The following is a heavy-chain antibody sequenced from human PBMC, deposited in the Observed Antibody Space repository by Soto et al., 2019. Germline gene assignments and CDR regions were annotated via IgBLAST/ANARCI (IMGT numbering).Heavy chain of an antibody. Sequence: ASVKVSCKASGYTFTSYDINWVRQATGQGLEWMGWMNPNSGNTGYAQKFQGRVTMTRNTSISTAYMELSSLGSEDTAVYYCARGISPVKPHLYTVLLWFGESPYYFDYWGQGTLVTVSS. CDR1: GYTFTSYD. V-gene: IGHV1-8*01. J-gene: IGHJ4*02. D-gene: IGHD3-10*01. CDR2: MNPNSGNT. CDR3: ARGISPVKPHLYTVLLWFGESPYYFDY.